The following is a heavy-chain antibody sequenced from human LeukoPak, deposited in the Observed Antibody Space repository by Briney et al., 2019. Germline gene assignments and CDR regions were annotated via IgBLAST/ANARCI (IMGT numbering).Heavy chain of an antibody. D-gene: IGHD4-11*01. CDR3: ARDTSNYGAFDI. CDR2: IIPIFGTA. J-gene: IGHJ3*02. V-gene: IGHV1-69*01. Sequence: SVKVSCKASGGTFSSYAISWVRQAPGQGLEWMGGIIPIFGTANYAQKFQGRVTITADESTSTAYMELSSLRSEDTAVYYCARDTSNYGAFDIWGQGTMVTVSS. CDR1: GGTFSSYA.